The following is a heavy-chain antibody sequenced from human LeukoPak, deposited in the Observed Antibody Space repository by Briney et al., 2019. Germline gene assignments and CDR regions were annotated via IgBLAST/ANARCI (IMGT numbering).Heavy chain of an antibody. CDR2: IGGTGVRT. CDR3: AKDRLGGPYFFHY. D-gene: IGHD3-16*01. V-gene: IGHV3-23*01. Sequence: GGSLRLSCASSGFTFSSYAMSWVRQAPGQGLEWVSTIGGTGVRTYYADSVKGRFTISRDNSKNTLYLQINCLRAADTAVYFCAKDRLGGPYFFHYWGQGTLVTVSS. J-gene: IGHJ4*02. CDR1: GFTFSSYA.